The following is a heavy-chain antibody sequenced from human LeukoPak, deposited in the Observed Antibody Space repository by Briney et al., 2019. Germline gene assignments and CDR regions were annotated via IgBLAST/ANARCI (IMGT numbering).Heavy chain of an antibody. CDR2: INHSGST. V-gene: IGHV4-34*01. D-gene: IGHD3-22*01. CDR1: GGSFSGYY. Sequence: SETLSLTCAVYGGSFSGYYWSWIRQPPGKGLEWIGEINHSGSTNYNPSLKSRVTISVDTSKNQFSLKLSSVTAADTAVYYCARGPYYYDSSGYYYGPTRAYFDYWGQGTLVTVSS. J-gene: IGHJ4*02. CDR3: ARGPYYYDSSGYYYGPTRAYFDY.